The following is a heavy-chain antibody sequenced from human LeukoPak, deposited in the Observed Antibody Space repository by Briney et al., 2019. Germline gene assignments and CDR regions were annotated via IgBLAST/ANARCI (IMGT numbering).Heavy chain of an antibody. D-gene: IGHD3-22*01. Sequence: GGSLRLSCAASGFTFSNYGLSWVRQAPGKGLEWVSGIGSSGSTTYYADSVKGRFTISRDNSKNTLYLQMNSLRAEDTAVYYCARGSSGSTYYYMDVWGKGTTVTVSS. V-gene: IGHV3-23*01. CDR3: ARGSSGSTYYYMDV. J-gene: IGHJ6*03. CDR2: IGSSGSTT. CDR1: GFTFSNYG.